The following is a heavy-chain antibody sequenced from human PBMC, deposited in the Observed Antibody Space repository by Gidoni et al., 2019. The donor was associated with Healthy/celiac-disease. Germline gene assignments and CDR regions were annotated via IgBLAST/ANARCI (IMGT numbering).Heavy chain of an antibody. J-gene: IGHJ3*02. CDR3: ARDQRYYDFWSGSQADAFDI. V-gene: IGHV3-21*01. Sequence: EVQLVESGGGLVKTGGSLRLSCPASGLTFSSYSMNWLRQAPGKGLGWVSSISSSSSYIYYADSVKGRFTIYRDNAKNSLYLKMNSLRAEDTAVYYCARDQRYYDFWSGSQADAFDIWGQGTMVTVSS. CDR2: ISSSSSYI. CDR1: GLTFSSYS. D-gene: IGHD3-3*01.